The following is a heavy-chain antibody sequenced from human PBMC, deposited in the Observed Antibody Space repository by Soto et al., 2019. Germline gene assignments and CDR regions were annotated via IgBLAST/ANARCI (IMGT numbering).Heavy chain of an antibody. D-gene: IGHD1-20*01. CDR3: ASDLNWPNF. J-gene: IGHJ4*02. V-gene: IGHV3-7*01. Sequence: EVQLVESGGGLVQPGGSLRLSCAASGFTFSTYFMTWVRQAPGKGLEWVATIKPDGSERWYVDSVKGRFTISRDNAKNSLYLEMNSRRAEDTAVYCCASDLNWPNFWGQGSLVAVSS. CDR2: IKPDGSER. CDR1: GFTFSTYF.